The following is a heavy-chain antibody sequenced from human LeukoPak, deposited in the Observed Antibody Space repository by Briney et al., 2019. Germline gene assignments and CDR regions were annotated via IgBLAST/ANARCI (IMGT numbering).Heavy chain of an antibody. CDR3: ATGYRGGSWCGYYFDY. CDR1: GFTFDEYA. V-gene: IGHV3-9*01. J-gene: IGHJ4*02. D-gene: IGHD3-3*01. Sequence: GRSLRLSCAASGFTFDEYAMHWVRQAPGKGLEWVSGISWNSGSIGYADSVKGRFTISRDNAKNSLYLQMNSLRAEDTALYYCATGYRGGSWCGYYFDYWGQGTLVTVSS. CDR2: ISWNSGSI.